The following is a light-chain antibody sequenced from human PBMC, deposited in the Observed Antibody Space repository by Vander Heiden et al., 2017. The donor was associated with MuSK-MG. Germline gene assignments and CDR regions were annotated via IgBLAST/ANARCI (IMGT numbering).Light chain of an antibody. J-gene: IGLJ2*01. CDR2: DDD. CDR1: SSNIGTNY. CDR3: GSWDASLNIGI. Sequence: QSVLTQPPSVSAAPGQSVTISCSGSSSNIGTNYLAWYQQFPGAAPNLLIHDDDKRASGIPDRISGARSGTSATLGITGLQTGDEADYYCGSWDASLNIGIFGGGTKLTVL. V-gene: IGLV1-51*01.